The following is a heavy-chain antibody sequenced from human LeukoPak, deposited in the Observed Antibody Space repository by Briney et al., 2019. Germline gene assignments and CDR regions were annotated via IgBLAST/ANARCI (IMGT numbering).Heavy chain of an antibody. J-gene: IGHJ4*02. Sequence: GSPSPHWAAPGLLHQDYAMHLVREAPGKGLEWVSLISGDGFGTSYADSVKGRFTISRDNSKDSLSLQMNSLRTEDTAFYYCEEGYWNHRFDYWGKGTLVTVST. CDR2: ISGDGFGT. CDR1: GLLHQDYA. D-gene: IGHD1-1*01. CDR3: EEGYWNHRFDY. V-gene: IGHV3-43*02.